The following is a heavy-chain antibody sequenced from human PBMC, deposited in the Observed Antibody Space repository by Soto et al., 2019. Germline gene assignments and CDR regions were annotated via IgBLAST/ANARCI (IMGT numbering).Heavy chain of an antibody. Sequence: GGSLRLSCAASGFTFSSYAMHWVRQAPGKGLEWVAVISYDGSNKYYADSVKGRFTISRDNSKNTLYLQMNSLRAEDTAVYYCARDGTTEHWGQGTLVTVSS. V-gene: IGHV3-30-3*01. CDR3: ARDGTTEH. CDR1: GFTFSSYA. CDR2: ISYDGSNK. D-gene: IGHD1-7*01. J-gene: IGHJ4*02.